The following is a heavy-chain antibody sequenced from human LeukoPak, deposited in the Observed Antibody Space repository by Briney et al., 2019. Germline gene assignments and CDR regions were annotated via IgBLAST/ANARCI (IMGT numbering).Heavy chain of an antibody. CDR1: GGSISNYY. V-gene: IGHV4-59*08. Sequence: SETLSLTCTVSGGSISNYYWSWIRQPPGKGLEWIGNIYYSGSTNYNPSLKTRVTISVDTSKNQFSLKLTSVTAADTAVYYCAREAGLIYFYYIDVWGKGTTVTVSS. D-gene: IGHD2-8*01. J-gene: IGHJ6*03. CDR2: IYYSGST. CDR3: AREAGLIYFYYIDV.